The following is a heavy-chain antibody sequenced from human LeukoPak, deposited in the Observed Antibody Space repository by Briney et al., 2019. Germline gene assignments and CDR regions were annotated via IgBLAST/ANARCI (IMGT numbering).Heavy chain of an antibody. J-gene: IGHJ3*02. V-gene: IGHV4-28*05. CDR3: AKTRSGTYYGDSFDI. CDR1: GDSISRSVW. D-gene: IGHD1-26*01. CDR2: IYYSGRI. Sequence: SDTLSLTCAVSGDSISRSVWWAWIRQPPGKGLEWLGNIYYSGRIYHNPSLQTRVIMSVDSSKNQFSLRLGSVTAVDTAVYYCAKTRSGTYYGDSFDIWGQGILVTVSS.